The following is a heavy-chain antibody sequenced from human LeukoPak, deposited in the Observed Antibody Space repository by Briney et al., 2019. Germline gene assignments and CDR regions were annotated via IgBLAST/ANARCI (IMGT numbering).Heavy chain of an antibody. J-gene: IGHJ3*02. D-gene: IGHD3-10*01. CDR1: GFTFSSYS. Sequence: GGSLRLSCAASGFTFSSYSMNWVRQAPGKGLEWVSSISSSSSYIYYADSVKGRFTISRDNAKNSLYLQMNSLRAEDTAVYYCARDSGYYGSGSYYPRDAFDIWGQGTMVTVSS. CDR2: ISSSSSYI. CDR3: ARDSGYYGSGSYYPRDAFDI. V-gene: IGHV3-21*01.